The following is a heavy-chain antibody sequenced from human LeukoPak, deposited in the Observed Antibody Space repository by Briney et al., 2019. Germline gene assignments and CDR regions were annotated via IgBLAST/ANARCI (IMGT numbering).Heavy chain of an antibody. V-gene: IGHV3-30*04. CDR2: ISYDGSNK. CDR3: ARVSPDYGDSMGRPLGYYYYGMDV. Sequence: GGSLRLSCAASGFTFSSYAMHWVRQAPGKGLEWVAVISYDGSNKYYADSVKGRFTISRDNSKNTLYLQMNSLRAEDTAVYYCARVSPDYGDSMGRPLGYYYYGMDVWGQGTTVTVSS. CDR1: GFTFSSYA. D-gene: IGHD4-17*01. J-gene: IGHJ6*02.